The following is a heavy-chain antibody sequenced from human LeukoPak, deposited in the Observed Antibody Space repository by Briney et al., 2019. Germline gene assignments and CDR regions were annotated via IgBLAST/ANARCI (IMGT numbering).Heavy chain of an antibody. V-gene: IGHV1-8*01. CDR2: MNPKTGNT. D-gene: IGHD3-22*01. Sequence: ASLKVSCKASGYTFISYGINWVRQATGQGLEWMGWMNPKTGNTGYAQKFQGRVTMTRDTSIRTAYMELSSLTSEDTAVYFCARMDSSGEDNWFDPWGQGTPVTVSS. J-gene: IGHJ5*02. CDR1: GYTFISYG. CDR3: ARMDSSGEDNWFDP.